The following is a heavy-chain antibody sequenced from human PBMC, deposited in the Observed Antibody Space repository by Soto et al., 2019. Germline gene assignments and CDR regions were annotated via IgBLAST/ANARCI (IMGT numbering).Heavy chain of an antibody. CDR3: ARDLRRIAAAGNWFDP. V-gene: IGHV4-31*03. CDR2: IYYSGST. CDR1: GGSISSGGYY. Sequence: PSETLSLTCTVSGGSISSGGYYWSWIRQHPGKGLEWIGYIYYSGSTYYNPSLKSRVTISVDTSKNQFSLKLSSVTAADTAVYYCARDLRRIAAAGNWFDPWGQGTLVTVSS. J-gene: IGHJ5*02. D-gene: IGHD6-13*01.